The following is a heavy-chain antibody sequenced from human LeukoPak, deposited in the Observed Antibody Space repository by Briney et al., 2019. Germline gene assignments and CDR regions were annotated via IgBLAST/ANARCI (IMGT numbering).Heavy chain of an antibody. J-gene: IGHJ4*02. CDR1: GFTFSSYA. CDR3: AKDPIGDYDYVWGSYRPIDY. V-gene: IGHV3-23*01. CDR2: ISGSGGST. D-gene: IGHD3-16*02. Sequence: PGGSLRLSCAASGFTFSSYAMSWVRQAPGKGLEWVSAISGSGGSTYYADSVEGRFTISRDNSKNTLYLQMNSLRAEDTAVYYCAKDPIGDYDYVWGSYRPIDYWGQGTLVTVSS.